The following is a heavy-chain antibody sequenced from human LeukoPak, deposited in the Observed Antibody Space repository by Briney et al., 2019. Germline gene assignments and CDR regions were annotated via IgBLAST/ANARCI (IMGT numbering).Heavy chain of an antibody. V-gene: IGHV1-69*05. Sequence: GASVKVSCKASGGTFSSYAISWVRQAPGQGLEWMGGIIPIFGTANYAQKFRGRVTITTDESTSTAYMELSSLRSEDTAVYYCATELWFVNAPGSWFDPWGQGTLVTASS. CDR1: GGTFSSYA. CDR3: ATELWFVNAPGSWFDP. D-gene: IGHD3-10*01. CDR2: IIPIFGTA. J-gene: IGHJ5*02.